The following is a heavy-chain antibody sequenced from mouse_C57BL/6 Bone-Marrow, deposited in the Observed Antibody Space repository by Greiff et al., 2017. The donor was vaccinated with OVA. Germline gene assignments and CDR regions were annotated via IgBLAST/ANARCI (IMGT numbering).Heavy chain of an antibody. CDR1: GFTFSDYG. D-gene: IGHD4-1*01. V-gene: IGHV5-17*01. Sequence: DVMLVESGGGLVKPGGSLKLSCAASGFTFSDYGMHWVRQAPEKGLEWVAYISSGSSTIYYADTVKGRFTISRDNAKNTLFLQMTSLRSEDTAMYYCAELTGTDYWGQGTTLTVSS. CDR3: AELTGTDY. J-gene: IGHJ2*01. CDR2: ISSGSSTI.